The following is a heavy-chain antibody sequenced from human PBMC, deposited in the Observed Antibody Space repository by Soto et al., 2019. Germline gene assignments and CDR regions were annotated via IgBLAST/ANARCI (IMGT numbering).Heavy chain of an antibody. D-gene: IGHD6-6*01. V-gene: IGHV4-59*01. CDR2: IYYSGST. CDR1: GGSISSYY. J-gene: IGHJ4*02. Sequence: QVQLQESGPGLVKPSETLSLTCTVSGGSISSYYWSWIRKPPGKGLEWIGYIYYSGSTNYNPSLKSRVTISVDTSKNQFSLKLSSVTAADTAVYYCARFDRQLVGFDYWGQGTLVTVSS. CDR3: ARFDRQLVGFDY.